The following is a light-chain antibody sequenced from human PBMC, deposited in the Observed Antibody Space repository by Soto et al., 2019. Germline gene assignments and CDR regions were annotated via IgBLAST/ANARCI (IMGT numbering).Light chain of an antibody. CDR2: GAS. J-gene: IGKJ2*01. CDR3: QQYNNWPLYT. CDR1: QSVNTN. V-gene: IGKV3-15*01. Sequence: ETVMTQSPATLSVSPGERATLSCRASQSVNTNLAWYQQKPGQVPRLIIYGASTRATGVPARFSGSGSGTEFTLTISSLQSEDFTVYXCQQYNNWPLYTFGQGTKVDIK.